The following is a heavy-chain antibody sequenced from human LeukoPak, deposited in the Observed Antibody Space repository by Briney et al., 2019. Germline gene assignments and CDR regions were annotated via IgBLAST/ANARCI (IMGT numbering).Heavy chain of an antibody. CDR2: IDANNGDT. CDR3: ARDPSSVTLYFFDY. CDR1: GYTFRGNY. D-gene: IGHD4-11*01. V-gene: IGHV1-2*02. J-gene: IGHJ4*02. Sequence: GASVKVSCKASGYTFRGNYIYWLGQVPGQGLEWMGGIDANNGDTKSAQTFHGRVTMSRDTPISTAYMDLSSLSPDDAAVYYCARDPSSVTLYFFDYWGQGTLVTVSS.